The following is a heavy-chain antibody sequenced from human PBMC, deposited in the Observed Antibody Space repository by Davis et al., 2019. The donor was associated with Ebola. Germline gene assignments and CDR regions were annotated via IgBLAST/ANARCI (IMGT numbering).Heavy chain of an antibody. J-gene: IGHJ6*02. CDR3: ARIRGYSGFRYYYYGMDV. CDR2: IDWDDDK. V-gene: IGHV2-70*01. D-gene: IGHD5-12*01. Sequence: SGPTLAQPPQTLTLTCTFSGLSLTTSGMCVSWIRQPPGKALEWLALIDWDDDKYYSTSLKTRLTISKDTSKNQVVLTMTNMDPVDTATYYCARIRGYSGFRYYYYGMDVWGQGTTVTVSS. CDR1: GLSLTTSGMC.